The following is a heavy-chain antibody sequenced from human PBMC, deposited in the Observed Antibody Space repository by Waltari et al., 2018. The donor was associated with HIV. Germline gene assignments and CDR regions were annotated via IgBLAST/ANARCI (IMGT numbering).Heavy chain of an antibody. J-gene: IGHJ4*02. D-gene: IGHD3-9*01. Sequence: VQLVESGGGSIKTGGSLRLSCAGSGFSVRNHWIDWGPQGPGKGLVWVARINSDGSTRNYADAVKGRFVISRDNSRNTVYLQLNSVKVEDTAVYFCARASHYIEFSTFDGDYYFDLWGRGTRVAVSS. CDR2: INSDGSTR. CDR1: GFSVRNHW. V-gene: IGHV3-74*01. CDR3: ARASHYIEFSTFDGDYYFDL.